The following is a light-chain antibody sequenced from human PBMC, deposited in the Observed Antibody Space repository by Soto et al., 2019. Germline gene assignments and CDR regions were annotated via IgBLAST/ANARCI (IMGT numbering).Light chain of an antibody. CDR3: QQYYTYPLT. CDR1: QGISSY. J-gene: IGKJ4*01. Sequence: ASRIEQSPSSCCASTGDRVTITCRSSQGISSYLAWYQQKPGKAPKLLIYAASTLQSGVPSRFSGSGPGTDFTLTLRCLQSEDFATYYCQQYYTYPLTFGGGTKVDI. CDR2: AAS. V-gene: IGKV1-8*01.